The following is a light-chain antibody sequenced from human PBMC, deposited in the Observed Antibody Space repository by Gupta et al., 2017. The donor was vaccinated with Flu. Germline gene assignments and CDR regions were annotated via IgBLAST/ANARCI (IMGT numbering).Light chain of an antibody. CDR2: AAS. Sequence: IQLTHSPSSLSASVGDRVTITCRASQSISSYLNWYQQKPGKARKLLSYAASSLQSGVPSRFSGSGSGTDFTLTISSMQPEEFATYYRQQSYSTPLTFGGGTKVEIK. V-gene: IGKV1-39*01. CDR3: QQSYSTPLT. CDR1: QSISSY. J-gene: IGKJ4*01.